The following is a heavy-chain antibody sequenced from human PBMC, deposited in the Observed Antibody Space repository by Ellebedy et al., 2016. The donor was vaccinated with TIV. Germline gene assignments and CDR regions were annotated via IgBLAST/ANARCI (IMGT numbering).Heavy chain of an antibody. J-gene: IGHJ5*02. CDR3: ARRASYGDYAVQVNPWFDP. D-gene: IGHD4-17*01. V-gene: IGHV3-7*01. Sequence: GESLKISCAASGFNFRSYWMTWVRQAPGKGLEWVAKIRQEGDEIYYVESVKGRFTISRDNAKNSLFLQRNSLRVEDTVVYYCARRASYGDYAVQVNPWFDPWGQGTLVTVSS. CDR1: GFNFRSYW. CDR2: IRQEGDEI.